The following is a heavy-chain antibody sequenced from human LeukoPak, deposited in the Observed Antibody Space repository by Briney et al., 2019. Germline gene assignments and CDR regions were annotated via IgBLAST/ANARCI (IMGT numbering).Heavy chain of an antibody. J-gene: IGHJ4*02. CDR2: INPSGGTT. CDR1: GYNFTSYY. Sequence: ASVKVSCKASGYNFTSYYMHWVRQAPGQGLEWMGIINPSGGTTRYAQKFQGRVTMTGDMSTSTVYMELSSLRSGDTAVYYCARTNYYDSSHCFDYWGQGTLVTVSS. V-gene: IGHV1-46*01. D-gene: IGHD3-22*01. CDR3: ARTNYYDSSHCFDY.